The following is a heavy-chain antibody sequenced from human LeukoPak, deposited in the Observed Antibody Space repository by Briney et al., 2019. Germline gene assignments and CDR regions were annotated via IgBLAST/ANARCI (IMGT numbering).Heavy chain of an antibody. Sequence: GGSLRLSCAASGFTVSSNYMSWVRQAPGKGLEWVANIKQDGSEKYYVDSVKGRFTISRDNAKNSLYLQMNSLRAEDTAVYYCARDWTSGYSSSWYSDYYYYYGMDVWGQGTTVTVSS. CDR3: ARDWTSGYSSSWYSDYYYYYGMDV. D-gene: IGHD6-13*01. CDR1: GFTVSSNY. J-gene: IGHJ6*02. CDR2: IKQDGSEK. V-gene: IGHV3-7*01.